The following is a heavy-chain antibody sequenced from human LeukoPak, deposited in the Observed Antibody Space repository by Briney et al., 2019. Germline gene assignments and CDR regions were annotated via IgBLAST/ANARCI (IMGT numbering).Heavy chain of an antibody. D-gene: IGHD1-26*01. CDR2: ISSSSSYI. J-gene: IGHJ4*02. Sequence: GSLRLSCAASGFTFSSYSMNWVRQAPGKGLEWVSSISSSSSYIYYADSVKGRFTISRDNAKNSLYLQMNSLRAEDTAVYYCARVSRGSYHFEYWGQGALVTVSS. V-gene: IGHV3-21*01. CDR1: GFTFSSYS. CDR3: ARVSRGSYHFEY.